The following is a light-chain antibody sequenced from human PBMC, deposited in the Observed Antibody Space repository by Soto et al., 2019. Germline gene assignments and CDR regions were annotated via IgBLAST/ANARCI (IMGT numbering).Light chain of an antibody. CDR2: RAS. Sequence: EIVLTQSPATLSVSPGEGATLSCRADQSVDSLLAWYQQRPGQAPRLLIYRASTRAAGIPDRFSGSGSGTELTITISSLQSEDCEAYFCQQYNNWPLTFGPGTRREIK. CDR3: QQYNNWPLT. CDR1: QSVDSL. J-gene: IGKJ5*01. V-gene: IGKV3-15*01.